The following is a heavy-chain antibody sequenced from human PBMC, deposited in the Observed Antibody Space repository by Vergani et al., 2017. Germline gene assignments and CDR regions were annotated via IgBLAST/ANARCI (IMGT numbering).Heavy chain of an antibody. CDR3: ARSIPSYGMDV. V-gene: IGHV5-51*01. Sequence: EVQLVQSGAEVKKPGESLKISCKGSGYSFTSYWIGWVRRMTGKGLEWMGIIYPGESDTRDSPSFQGQVTISADKSISTAYLQWSSLKASDTAMYDCARSIPSYGMDVWGQGTTVTVSS. CDR1: GYSFTSYW. CDR2: IYPGESDT. D-gene: IGHD2-2*01. J-gene: IGHJ6*02.